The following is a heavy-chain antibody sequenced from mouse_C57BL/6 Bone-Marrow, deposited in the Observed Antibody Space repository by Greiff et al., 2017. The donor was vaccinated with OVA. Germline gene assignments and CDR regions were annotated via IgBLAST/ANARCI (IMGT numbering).Heavy chain of an antibody. CDR1: GFTFSSYS. Sequence: EVQLLQPGAGLVKPGGSLKLSCTASGFTFSSYSMSWVRQTPEQSLEWVATISAGGSDTYYPDKVKGRVTMSIDNAKNTLYLQISHLTSEYTAIYCCAFDCYSWYFDVWGTGTTVTVSS. D-gene: IGHD2-3*01. CDR2: ISAGGSDT. V-gene: IGHV5-4*01. CDR3: AFDCYSWYFDV. J-gene: IGHJ1*03.